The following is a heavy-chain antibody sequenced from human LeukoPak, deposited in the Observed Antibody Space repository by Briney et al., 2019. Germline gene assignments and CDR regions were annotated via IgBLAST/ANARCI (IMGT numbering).Heavy chain of an antibody. CDR1: GGTFSSYA. J-gene: IGHJ3*02. Sequence: GASVKVSCKASGGTFSSYAISWVRQAPGQGLEWMGWISAYNGNTNYAQKLQGRVTMTTDTSTSTAYMELRSLRSDDTAVYYCARVEPQDDAFDIWGQGTMVTVSS. CDR3: ARVEPQDDAFDI. V-gene: IGHV1-18*01. D-gene: IGHD1-14*01. CDR2: ISAYNGNT.